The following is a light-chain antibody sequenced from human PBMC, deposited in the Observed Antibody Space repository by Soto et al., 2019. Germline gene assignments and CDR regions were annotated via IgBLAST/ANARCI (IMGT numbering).Light chain of an antibody. CDR3: QQYNSYSPAWT. Sequence: DIQMTQSPSTLSASVGDRVTITCRASQSISSWLAWYQQKPGKAPKLLIYKASSLESGVPSRFSGSGSGTEFTLTINRRETDDFATYYCQQYNSYSPAWTFGQGTKVEIK. V-gene: IGKV1-5*03. J-gene: IGKJ1*01. CDR1: QSISSW. CDR2: KAS.